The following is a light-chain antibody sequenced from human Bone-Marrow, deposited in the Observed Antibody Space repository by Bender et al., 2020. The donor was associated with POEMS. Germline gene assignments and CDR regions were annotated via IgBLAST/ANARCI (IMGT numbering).Light chain of an antibody. Sequence: QSTLTQPASLSASPGQSITISCTGTSSDIGGYNFVSWYQQHPGKAPKLMIYEVTKRPSGVPDRFSGSKSGTSASLAITGLQAEDEGDYYCQSYDNSLGGWVFGGGTKLTVL. J-gene: IGLJ3*02. V-gene: IGLV2-14*01. CDR3: QSYDNSLGGWV. CDR1: SSDIGGYNF. CDR2: EVT.